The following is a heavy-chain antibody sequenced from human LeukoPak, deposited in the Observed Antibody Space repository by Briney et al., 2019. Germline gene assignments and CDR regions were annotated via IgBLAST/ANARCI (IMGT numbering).Heavy chain of an antibody. CDR3: AKDAGNYGDYDDY. CDR1: GFTFSSYG. V-gene: IGHV3-30*18. D-gene: IGHD4-17*01. CDR2: ISYDGSNK. J-gene: IGHJ4*02. Sequence: PGGSLRLSCAASGFTFSSYGMHWVRQAPGKGLEWVAVISYDGSNKYYADSVKGRLTISRDNSKNTPYLQMNSLRAEDTAVYYCAKDAGNYGDYDDYWGQGTLVTVSS.